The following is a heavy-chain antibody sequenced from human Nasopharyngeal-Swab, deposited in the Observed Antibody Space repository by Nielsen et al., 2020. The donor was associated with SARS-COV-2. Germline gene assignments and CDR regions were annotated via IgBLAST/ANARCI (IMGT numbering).Heavy chain of an antibody. CDR2: ISSSSSYI. CDR3: ARHRGIYYYYYGMDV. D-gene: IGHD3-10*01. CDR1: GFTFSSYS. J-gene: IGHJ6*02. V-gene: IGHV3-21*01. Sequence: GESLKISCAASGFTFSSYSMNWVRQAPGKGLEWVSSISSSSSYIYYADSVKGRFTISRDNAKNSLYLQMNSLRAEDTAVYYCARHRGIYYYYYGMDVWGQGTTVTVSS.